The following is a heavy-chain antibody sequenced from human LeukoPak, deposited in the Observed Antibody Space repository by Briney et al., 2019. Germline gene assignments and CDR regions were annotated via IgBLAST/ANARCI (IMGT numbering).Heavy chain of an antibody. CDR2: ISGSGAGT. Sequence: GGSLRLSCAASGFTFSVHGMSWVRQAPGKGLEWVSGISGSGAGTYYADSVRGRFTISRDNSKNTLYLQMNSLRAEDTALYYCAKDQRQQLLPYHFDYWGQGTLVTVSS. D-gene: IGHD6-13*01. V-gene: IGHV3-23*01. J-gene: IGHJ4*02. CDR1: GFTFSVHG. CDR3: AKDQRQQLLPYHFDY.